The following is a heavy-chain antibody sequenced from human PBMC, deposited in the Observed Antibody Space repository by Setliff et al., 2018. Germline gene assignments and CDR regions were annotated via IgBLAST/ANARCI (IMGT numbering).Heavy chain of an antibody. CDR3: ARQQQLVIGSTAYYYYGMDV. D-gene: IGHD6-13*01. CDR1: GASISSSSYY. J-gene: IGHJ6*02. CDR2: IFYGGST. Sequence: SETLSLTCTVSGASISSSSYYWAWIRQPPGRGLELIGSIFYGGSTYYNPSLKSRVTISIDASKNQFSLKLSSVTAADTAVYYCARQQQLVIGSTAYYYYGMDVWGQGTTVTVSS. V-gene: IGHV4-39*07.